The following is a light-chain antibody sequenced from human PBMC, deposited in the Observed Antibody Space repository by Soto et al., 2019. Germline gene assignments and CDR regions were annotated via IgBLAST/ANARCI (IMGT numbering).Light chain of an antibody. CDR1: SSDVGAYNH. Sequence: QSALTQPASVSGSPGQSITISCTGTSSDVGAYNHVSWYQQHPGKAPKVIVYEVTNRPSGVSNRFYGSKSGNTASLIISGLQAEDEDDYYCASYTTGSTAWVFGGGTMVTVL. V-gene: IGLV2-14*03. CDR2: EVT. J-gene: IGLJ2*01. CDR3: ASYTTGSTAWV.